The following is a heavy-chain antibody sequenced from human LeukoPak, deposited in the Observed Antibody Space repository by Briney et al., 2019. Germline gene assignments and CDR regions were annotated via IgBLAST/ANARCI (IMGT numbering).Heavy chain of an antibody. V-gene: IGHV3-23*01. D-gene: IGHD1-14*01. Sequence: GGSLRLSCAASGFTFSSYAMNWVRKAPGKGLKGVSSINTSGGSTYYADSVKGCFTISRDNSKSTLYLQMNSLRAADTALYYWANPAKTDYADYWGQGTLVTVSS. CDR1: GFTFSSYA. CDR3: ANPAKTDYADY. CDR2: INTSGGST. J-gene: IGHJ4*02.